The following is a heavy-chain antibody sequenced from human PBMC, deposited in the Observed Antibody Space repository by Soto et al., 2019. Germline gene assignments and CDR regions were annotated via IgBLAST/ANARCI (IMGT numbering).Heavy chain of an antibody. J-gene: IGHJ4*02. Sequence: GSLRLSCAASVFIFSNYAMSWVRQAPGKGLEWVSAIGGNGADTYYADSVKGRLTISRDSSKNTLYLQMNSLRADDTAVYFCAIPSGLTVTGPDYWGQGTLVTVSS. V-gene: IGHV3-23*01. CDR2: IGGNGADT. CDR3: AIPSGLTVTGPDY. CDR1: VFIFSNYA. D-gene: IGHD6-19*01.